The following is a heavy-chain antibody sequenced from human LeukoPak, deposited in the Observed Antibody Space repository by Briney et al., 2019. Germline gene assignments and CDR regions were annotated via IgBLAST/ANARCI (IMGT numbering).Heavy chain of an antibody. V-gene: IGHV1-2*04. Sequence: GASVKVSCKASGYTFTGYYMHWVRQAPGQGLEWMGWINPNSGGTNYAQKFQGWVTMTRDTSISTAYMELSRLRSDDTAVYYCARERFGELPPTHYFDYWGQGTLVTVSS. CDR1: GYTFTGYY. CDR3: ARERFGELPPTHYFDY. D-gene: IGHD3-10*01. CDR2: INPNSGGT. J-gene: IGHJ4*02.